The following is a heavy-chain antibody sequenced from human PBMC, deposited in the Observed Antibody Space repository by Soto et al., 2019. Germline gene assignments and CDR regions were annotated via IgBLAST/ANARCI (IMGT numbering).Heavy chain of an antibody. D-gene: IGHD6-19*01. CDR2: IKSKTDGGTT. CDR3: TTSSGWYGQYFQH. V-gene: IGHV3-15*01. Sequence: GGSLRLSCAASGFTFSNAWMSWVRQAPGKGLEWVGRIKSKTDGGTTDYAAPVKGRFTISRDDSKNTLYLQMNSLKTEDTAVYYCTTSSGWYGQYFQHWGQGTLVTVSS. CDR1: GFTFSNAW. J-gene: IGHJ1*01.